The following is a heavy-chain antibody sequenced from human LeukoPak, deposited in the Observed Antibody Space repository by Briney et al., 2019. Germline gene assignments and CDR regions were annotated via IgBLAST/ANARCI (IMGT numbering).Heavy chain of an antibody. J-gene: IGHJ5*02. CDR2: IYTSGST. D-gene: IGHD2-15*01. Sequence: SETLSLTCTVSGGSISSYYWSWIRQPAGKGLEWIGRIYTSGSTNYSPSLKSRVTMSVDTSKNQFSRKLSSVTAADTAVYYCARVVVGLVAANGYGWFDPWGQGTLVTVSS. V-gene: IGHV4-4*07. CDR1: GGSISSYY. CDR3: ARVVVGLVAANGYGWFDP.